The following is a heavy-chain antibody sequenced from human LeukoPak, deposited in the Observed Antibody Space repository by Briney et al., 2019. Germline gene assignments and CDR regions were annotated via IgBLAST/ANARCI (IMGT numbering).Heavy chain of an antibody. CDR1: GFTFSSYA. J-gene: IGHJ4*02. D-gene: IGHD3/OR15-3a*01. V-gene: IGHV3-23*01. Sequence: GGSLRLACAASGFTFSSYAMSWVRRAPGKGLEWVSTISGSGGSTYDADSVKGRFIISRDNTKNTLYLQMNTLRAEDTAVYYCAKDRYYDFWTGSDYFGQGALVTVSS. CDR2: ISGSGGST. CDR3: AKDRYYDFWTGSDY.